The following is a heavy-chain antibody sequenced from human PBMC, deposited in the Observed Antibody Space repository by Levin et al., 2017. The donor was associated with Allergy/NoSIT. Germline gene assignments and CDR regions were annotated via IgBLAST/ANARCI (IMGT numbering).Heavy chain of an antibody. D-gene: IGHD3-10*01. V-gene: IGHV3-30*18. Sequence: SCAASGFTFSSNIMHWVRQAPGKGLEWVAVISYDGSDKYYADSVKGRFTVSRDNSKNTLYLQMNSLRAEDTAIYFCAKVWVRGVINYWGQGTLVIVSS. CDR3: AKVWVRGVINY. J-gene: IGHJ4*02. CDR2: ISYDGSDK. CDR1: GFTFSSNI.